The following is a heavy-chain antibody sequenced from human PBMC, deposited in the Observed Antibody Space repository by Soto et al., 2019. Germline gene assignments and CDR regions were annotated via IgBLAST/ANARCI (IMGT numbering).Heavy chain of an antibody. J-gene: IGHJ3*02. Sequence: QPGGSLRLSCSASGFTFSSCAMGWVRQAPGKGLEWVSDIIDSGASTYYADSVQGRFTISRDNSKNSLYLQMNSLRADDTAVYYCVRDPPFEPYAFDIWGQGTMVTVSS. V-gene: IGHV3-23*01. CDR1: GFTFSSCA. CDR2: IIDSGAST. CDR3: VRDPPFEPYAFDI.